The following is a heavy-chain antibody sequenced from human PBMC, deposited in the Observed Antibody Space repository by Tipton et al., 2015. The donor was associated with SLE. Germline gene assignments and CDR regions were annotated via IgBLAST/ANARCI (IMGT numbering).Heavy chain of an antibody. J-gene: IGHJ6*02. D-gene: IGHD7-27*01. CDR3: ARETTGDTYYYYGMDV. V-gene: IGHV4-59*01. Sequence: TLSLTCTVSGGSISSYYWSWIRQPPGKGLEWIGYIYSSGSPNSNPTLKSRVTISVDTSKNQFSLNLSSVTAADTAVYYCARETTGDTYYYYGMDVWGQGTTVTVSS. CDR2: IYSSGSP. CDR1: GGSISSYY.